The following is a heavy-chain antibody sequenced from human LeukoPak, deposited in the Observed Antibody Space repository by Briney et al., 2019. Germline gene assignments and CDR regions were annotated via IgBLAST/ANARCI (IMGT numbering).Heavy chain of an antibody. V-gene: IGHV4-34*01. D-gene: IGHD5-18*01. CDR1: GGSLSGYY. CDR3: ARTTEGGYTYDYFYYYYMDV. Sequence: SETLSLTCAVSGGSLSGYYWTWIRQPPGKGLEWIGEINHSGSTNYNPSLKSRVTISVDMSKNQFSLKLSSVTAADTAVYYCARTTEGGYTYDYFYYYYMDVWGKGTTVTISS. CDR2: INHSGST. J-gene: IGHJ6*03.